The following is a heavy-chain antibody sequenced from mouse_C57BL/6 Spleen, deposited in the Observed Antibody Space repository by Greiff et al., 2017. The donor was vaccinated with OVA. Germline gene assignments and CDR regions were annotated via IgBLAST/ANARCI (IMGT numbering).Heavy chain of an antibody. D-gene: IGHD2-13*01. J-gene: IGHJ4*01. Sequence: QVTLKVSGPGILQPSQTLSLTCSFSGFSLSTFGMGVGWLRQPSGKGLEWLAHIWWDDDKYYNPALKSRLTISKATSKNQVFLKIANVDTADTATYYCARIRTMMTTDLASYAMDYWGQGTSVTVSS. V-gene: IGHV8-8*01. CDR1: GFSLSTFGMG. CDR3: ARIRTMMTTDLASYAMDY. CDR2: IWWDDDK.